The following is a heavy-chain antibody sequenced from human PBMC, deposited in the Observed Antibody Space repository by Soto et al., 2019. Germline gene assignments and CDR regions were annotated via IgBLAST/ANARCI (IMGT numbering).Heavy chain of an antibody. D-gene: IGHD3-22*01. V-gene: IGHV4-4*02. CDR3: ARDRRYDSSGYYVNWFDP. CDR2: IYHSGST. J-gene: IGHJ5*02. CDR1: GGSIISSNW. Sequence: SETLSLTCAVSGGSIISSNWWSWVRQPPGKGLEWIGEIYHSGSTNYNPSLKSRVTISVDKSKNQFSLKLSSVTAADTAVYYCARDRRYDSSGYYVNWFDPWGQGTLVTVSS.